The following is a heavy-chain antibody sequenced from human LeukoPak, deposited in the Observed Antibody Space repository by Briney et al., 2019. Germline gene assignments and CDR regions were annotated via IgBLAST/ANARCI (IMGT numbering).Heavy chain of an antibody. Sequence: GGSLRLSCAASGFTFRSYMMHWVRQAPGKGLVWVSRIKSDGITTTYADSVKGRFTVSRDNSKNTLYLQMNSLRVEDTAVYYCARGLGTNYGGYCTGGSCPVYWGQGTLVTVSS. CDR3: ARGLGTNYGGYCTGGSCPVY. CDR2: IKSDGITT. J-gene: IGHJ4*02. CDR1: GFTFRSYM. V-gene: IGHV3-74*01. D-gene: IGHD2-15*01.